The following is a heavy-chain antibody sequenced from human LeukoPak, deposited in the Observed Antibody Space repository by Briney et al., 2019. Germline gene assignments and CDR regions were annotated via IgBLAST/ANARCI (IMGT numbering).Heavy chain of an antibody. V-gene: IGHV4-59*01. CDR2: IYYSGST. Sequence: SATLSLTCTVSGGAISSYYWSWIRQPPGKGLEWIGYIYYSGSTNYNPSLKSRVTISVDTSKKQFSLKRSSVTAADTAVYYCARGDILTGYYPLFDYWGQGTLVTASS. D-gene: IGHD3-9*01. CDR3: ARGDILTGYYPLFDY. J-gene: IGHJ4*02. CDR1: GGAISSYY.